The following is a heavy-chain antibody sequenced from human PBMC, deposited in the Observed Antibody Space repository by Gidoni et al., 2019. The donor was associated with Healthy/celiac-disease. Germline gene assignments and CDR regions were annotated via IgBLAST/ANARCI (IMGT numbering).Heavy chain of an antibody. D-gene: IGHD4-17*01. Sequence: QVQLVHSGAEVTKPGASLTVSCKASGYTFTRYDINWVRQATGQGLEWMGWMNPNSGNTGYAQKFQGRVTMTRNTSISTAYMELSSLRSEDTAMYYCARGDYGGNSYYYYGMDVWGQGTTVTVSS. CDR3: ARGDYGGNSYYYYGMDV. CDR1: GYTFTRYD. CDR2: MNPNSGNT. J-gene: IGHJ6*02. V-gene: IGHV1-8*01.